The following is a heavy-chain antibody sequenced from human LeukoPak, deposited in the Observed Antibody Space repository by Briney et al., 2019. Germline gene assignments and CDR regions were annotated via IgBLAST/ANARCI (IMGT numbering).Heavy chain of an antibody. Sequence: SETLSLTCTVSGDSISSGDYYWSWIRQPAGKGLEWIGRISSSGSTNYNPSLKSRVTISVDTSKNQFSLKLSSVTAADTAVYYCARRGRVTMIVGYSRYYFDYWGQGTLVTVSS. CDR3: ARRGRVTMIVGYSRYYFDY. V-gene: IGHV4-61*02. CDR2: ISSSGST. CDR1: GDSISSGDYY. D-gene: IGHD3-22*01. J-gene: IGHJ4*02.